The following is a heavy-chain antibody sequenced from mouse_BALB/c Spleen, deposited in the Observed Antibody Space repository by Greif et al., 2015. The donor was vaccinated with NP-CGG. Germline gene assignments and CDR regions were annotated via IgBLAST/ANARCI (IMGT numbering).Heavy chain of an antibody. J-gene: IGHJ4*01. CDR2: ISSGGSYT. Sequence: EVMLVESRGGLVKPGGSLKLSCAASGLTFSSYTMSWVRQTPEKRLEWVATISSGGSYTYYPDSVKGRFTISRDNAKNTLYLQMSSLKSEDTAMYYCTRGGNYAMDYWGQGTSVTVSS. CDR3: TRGGNYAMDY. V-gene: IGHV5-6-4*01. D-gene: IGHD2-14*01. CDR1: GLTFSSYT.